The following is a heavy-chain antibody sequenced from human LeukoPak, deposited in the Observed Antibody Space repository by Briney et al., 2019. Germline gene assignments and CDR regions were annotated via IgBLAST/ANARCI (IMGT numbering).Heavy chain of an antibody. Sequence: ASVKVSCKASGYTFTSYGISWVRQAPGQGLEWMGWISAYNGNTNYAQKLQGRVTMTTDTSTSTAYMELRSLRSDDTAVYYCARGGVDSSSWPKFNWFDPWGQGTLVTVSS. CDR1: GYTFTSYG. CDR3: ARGGVDSSSWPKFNWFDP. J-gene: IGHJ5*02. CDR2: ISAYNGNT. D-gene: IGHD6-13*01. V-gene: IGHV1-18*01.